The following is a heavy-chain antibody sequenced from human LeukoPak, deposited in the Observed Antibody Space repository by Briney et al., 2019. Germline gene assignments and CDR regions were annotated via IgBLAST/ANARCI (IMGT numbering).Heavy chain of an antibody. CDR2: ISGSSTTT. D-gene: IGHD3-10*01. CDR3: ARVHHILGGY. CDR1: GFTFSSYA. J-gene: IGHJ4*02. V-gene: IGHV3-23*01. Sequence: GGSLRLSCAASGFTFSSYAMAWVRQAPGKGLEWVSTISGSSTTTYYADSVKGRFTISRDNTGNALSLQMNSLRVEDTAVYYCARVHHILGGYWGQGTLVTVSS.